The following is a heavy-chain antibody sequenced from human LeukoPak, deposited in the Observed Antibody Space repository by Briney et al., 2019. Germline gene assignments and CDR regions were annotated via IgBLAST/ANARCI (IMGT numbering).Heavy chain of an antibody. D-gene: IGHD5-18*01. Sequence: PSETLSLTCTVSGGSISSYYWSWIRQPPGKGLEWIGYIYYSGSTNYNPSLKSRVTISVDTSKNQFSLKLSSVTAADTAVYYCARATRGHSYGPLDYWGQGTLVTVSS. CDR2: IYYSGST. CDR1: GGSISSYY. J-gene: IGHJ4*02. V-gene: IGHV4-59*01. CDR3: ARATRGHSYGPLDY.